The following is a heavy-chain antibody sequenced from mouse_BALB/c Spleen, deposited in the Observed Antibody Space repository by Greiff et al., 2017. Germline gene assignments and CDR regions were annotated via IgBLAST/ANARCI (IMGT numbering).Heavy chain of an antibody. CDR1: GYTFTDYY. CDR2: VNPNNGGT. D-gene: IGHD1-1*01. J-gene: IGHJ4*01. CDR3: ARVSHYYGSSYYAMDY. Sequence: EVQLQQSGPELVKPGASVKISCKASGYTFTDYYMNWVKQSHGKSLEWIGLVNPNNGGTSYNQKFKGKATLTVDKSSSTAYMELRSLTSEDSAVYYCARVSHYYGSSYYAMDYWGQGTSVTVSS. V-gene: IGHV1-26*01.